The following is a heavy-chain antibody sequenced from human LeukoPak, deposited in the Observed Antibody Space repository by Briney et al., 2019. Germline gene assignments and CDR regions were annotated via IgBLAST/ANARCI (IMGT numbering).Heavy chain of an antibody. V-gene: IGHV3-48*01. CDR3: ARDEYSSGWYSTTGFDY. CDR2: ISSSSSTI. J-gene: IGHJ4*02. CDR1: GFTFDDYA. D-gene: IGHD6-19*01. Sequence: GRSLRLSCAASGFTFDDYAMHWVRQAPGKGLEWVSYISSSSSTIYYADSVKGRFTISRDNAKNSLYLQMNSLRAEDTAVYYCARDEYSSGWYSTTGFDYWGQGTLVTVSS.